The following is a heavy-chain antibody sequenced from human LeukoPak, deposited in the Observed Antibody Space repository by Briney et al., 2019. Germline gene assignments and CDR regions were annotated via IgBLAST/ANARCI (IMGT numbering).Heavy chain of an antibody. Sequence: SETLSLTCTVSGGSISSYYWSWIRQPPGKGLEWIGYIYYSGSTNYNPSLKSRVTISVDTSKNQFSLKLSSVTAADTAVYYCARETYYYGSGTESGAFDIWGQGTMVTVSS. CDR1: GGSISSYY. D-gene: IGHD3-10*01. V-gene: IGHV4-59*01. J-gene: IGHJ3*02. CDR3: ARETYYYGSGTESGAFDI. CDR2: IYYSGST.